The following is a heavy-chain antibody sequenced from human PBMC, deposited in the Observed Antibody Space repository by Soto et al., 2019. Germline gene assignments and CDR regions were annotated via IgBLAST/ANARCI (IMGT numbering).Heavy chain of an antibody. J-gene: IGHJ4*02. CDR2: IVASSGNT. Sequence: VASVKVSCKASGFTLKSSAVQWVRQARGQRLEWIGWIVASSGNTHYAQRFQERVTITRDMSTSTAYLELSSLRSEDTAVYSCAADPFYYDSSNYYSFDHWGQGTQVTVSS. D-gene: IGHD3-22*01. V-gene: IGHV1-58*01. CDR1: GFTLKSSA. CDR3: AADPFYYDSSNYYSFDH.